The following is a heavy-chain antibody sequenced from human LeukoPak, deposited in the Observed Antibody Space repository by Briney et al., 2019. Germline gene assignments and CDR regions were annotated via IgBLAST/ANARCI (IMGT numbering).Heavy chain of an antibody. J-gene: IGHJ4*02. Sequence: PSETLSLTCTVSGGSISSYYWSWIRQPPGKGLEWIGYIYYSGSTNYNPSLKSRVTISVDTSKNQFSLKLSSVTAADTAVYYCARHVESYHADFDYWGQGTLVTVSS. CDR1: GGSISSYY. CDR3: ARHVESYHADFDY. CDR2: IYYSGST. D-gene: IGHD1-26*01. V-gene: IGHV4-59*08.